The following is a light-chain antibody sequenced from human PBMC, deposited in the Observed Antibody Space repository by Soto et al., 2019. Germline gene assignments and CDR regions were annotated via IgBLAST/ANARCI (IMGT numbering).Light chain of an antibody. CDR2: DVS. CDR3: ISYTSSSTNVV. CDR1: SSDVGGYNY. Sequence: QSALTQPASVSGSPGQSITISCTGTSSDVGGYNYVSWYQQQPGKAPKLRIYDVSNRPSGVSNRFSGSKSGNTASLTISGLQAEDEADYYCISYTSSSTNVVFGGGTKLTVL. V-gene: IGLV2-14*01. J-gene: IGLJ2*01.